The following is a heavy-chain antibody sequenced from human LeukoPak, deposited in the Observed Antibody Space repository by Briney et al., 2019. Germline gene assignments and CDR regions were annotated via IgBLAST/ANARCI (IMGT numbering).Heavy chain of an antibody. J-gene: IGHJ4*02. CDR3: TRLSGYCSGGSCYCPDY. Sequence: GGSLKLSCAASGFTFSGSAMHWVRQASGKGLEWVGRIRSKANSYATAYAASVKGRFTISRDDSKNTAYLQMNSLKTEDTAVYYCTRLSGYCSGGSCYCPDYWGQGTLVTVSS. CDR2: IRSKANSYAT. D-gene: IGHD2-15*01. V-gene: IGHV3-73*01. CDR1: GFTFSGSA.